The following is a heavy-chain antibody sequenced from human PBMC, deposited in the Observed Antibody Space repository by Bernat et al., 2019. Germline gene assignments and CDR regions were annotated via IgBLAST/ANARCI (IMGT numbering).Heavy chain of an antibody. J-gene: IGHJ4*02. V-gene: IGHV3-15*01. D-gene: IGHD3-22*01. CDR1: GFTFTNAW. CDR2: IKSKANGGTT. CDR3: TTLWYYYHSRDY. Sequence: EVQLVESGGGLVKPGGSLRLSCAASGFTFTNAWMSWVRQAPGKGLEWVGLIKSKANGGTTDYAAPVKGRFTISRDDSKNTLYLQMNSLKTEDTAMYCCTTLWYYYHSRDYWSQGTLVTVSS.